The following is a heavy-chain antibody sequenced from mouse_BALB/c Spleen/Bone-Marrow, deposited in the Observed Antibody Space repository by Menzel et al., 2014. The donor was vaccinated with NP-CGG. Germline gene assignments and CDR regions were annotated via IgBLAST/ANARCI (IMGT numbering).Heavy chain of an antibody. V-gene: IGHV1S135*01. J-gene: IGHJ4*01. D-gene: IGHD2-3*01. Sequence: VQLQQSGPELMKPGASVKISCKASGYLFTSYYMHWVKQSHGESLEWIGYFDPFNGGTSYNQKFKGKATLTVDKSSRTAYMHLSSLTSEESAVYFCARSYDGYPYAMNYWGQGTSVTVSS. CDR2: FDPFNGGT. CDR3: ARSYDGYPYAMNY. CDR1: GYLFTSYY.